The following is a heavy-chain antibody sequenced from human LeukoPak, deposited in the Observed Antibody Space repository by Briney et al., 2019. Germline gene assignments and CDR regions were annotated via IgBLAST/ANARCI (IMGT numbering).Heavy chain of an antibody. CDR2: IRYDGSNK. V-gene: IGHV3-30*02. CDR1: GFTFSSYG. CDR3: AKDPSASGSYFDY. Sequence: GGSLRLSCAASGFTFSSYGMHWVRQAPGKGLGWVAFIRYDGSNKYYADSVKGRFTISRDNSKNTLYLQMNSLRAEDTAVYYCAKDPSASGSYFDYWGQGTLVTVSS. J-gene: IGHJ4*02. D-gene: IGHD1-26*01.